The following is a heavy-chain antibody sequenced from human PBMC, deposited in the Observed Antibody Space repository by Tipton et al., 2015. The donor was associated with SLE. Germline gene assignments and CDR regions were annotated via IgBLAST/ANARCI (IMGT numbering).Heavy chain of an antibody. CDR2: ICDIGIT. Sequence: GLVKPSETLSLTCSVSGGSITSGTYYWSWIRQPPGEGLEWIGDICDIGITSYNPSLKSRVSISLDTSKNQFSLKLSSVTAADTAVYYCARGPGVIAPTEAFDIWGQGTMVTVSS. V-gene: IGHV4-61*01. CDR1: GGSITSGTYY. J-gene: IGHJ3*02. CDR3: ARGPGVIAPTEAFDI. D-gene: IGHD2-21*01.